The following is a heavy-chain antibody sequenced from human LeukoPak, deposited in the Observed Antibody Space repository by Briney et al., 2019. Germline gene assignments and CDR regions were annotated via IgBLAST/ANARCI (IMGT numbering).Heavy chain of an antibody. D-gene: IGHD3-3*01. CDR3: ARWGVGRLRVRRPYETDY. Sequence: SETLSLTCTVSGGSISSSSYYWGWIRQPPGKGLEWIGSIYYSGSTYYNPSLKSRVIISVDTSNNQFSLKLSSVPAADTAVYYCARWGVGRLRVRRPYETDYWGQGTLVTVSS. CDR1: GGSISSSSYY. J-gene: IGHJ4*02. CDR2: IYYSGST. V-gene: IGHV4-39*07.